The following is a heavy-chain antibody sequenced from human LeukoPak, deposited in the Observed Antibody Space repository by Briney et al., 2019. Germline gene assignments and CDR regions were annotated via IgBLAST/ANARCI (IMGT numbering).Heavy chain of an antibody. D-gene: IGHD3-22*01. J-gene: IGHJ1*01. CDR1: GGSISSGDYY. CDR2: IYYSGST. V-gene: IGHV4-30-4*01. Sequence: SQTLSLTCTVSGGSISSGDYYWSWIRQPPGKGLEWIGYIYYSGSTYYNPSLESRVTISVDTSKNQFSLKLSSVTAADTAVYYCADYYDSSGYYYGEYFQHWGQGTLVTVSS. CDR3: ADYYDSSGYYYGEYFQH.